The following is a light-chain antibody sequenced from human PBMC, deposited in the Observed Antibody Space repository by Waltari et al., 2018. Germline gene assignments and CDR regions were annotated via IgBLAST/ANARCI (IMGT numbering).Light chain of an antibody. CDR1: RSDVGSYNL. CDR3: CSYAGSSTFV. Sequence: QSALTQPASVSGSPGQSIPFSCTGTRSDVGSYNLVSWYQQHPGKAPKLMIYEVSKRPSGVSNRFSGSKSGNTASLTISGLQAEDEADYYCCSYAGSSTFVFGGGTKLTVL. CDR2: EVS. V-gene: IGLV2-23*02. J-gene: IGLJ3*02.